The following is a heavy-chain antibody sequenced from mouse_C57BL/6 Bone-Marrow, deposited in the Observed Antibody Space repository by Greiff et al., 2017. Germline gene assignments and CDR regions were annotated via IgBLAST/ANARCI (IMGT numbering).Heavy chain of an antibody. CDR1: GYTFTSYW. CDR3: AGKEGYTVDFAY. Sequence: VQLQQPGAELVKPGASVKLSCKASGYTFTSYWMHWVKQRPGQGLEWIGMIHPNSGSTNYNEKFKSKATLTVDKSSSTAYMQLSSLTSEDSAVYYCAGKEGYTVDFAYCGQGTLVTVSA. CDR2: IHPNSGST. J-gene: IGHJ3*01. V-gene: IGHV1-64*01. D-gene: IGHD1-1*01.